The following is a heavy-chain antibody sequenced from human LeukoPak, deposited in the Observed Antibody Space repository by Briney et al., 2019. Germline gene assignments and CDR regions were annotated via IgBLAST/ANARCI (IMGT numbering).Heavy chain of an antibody. CDR1: GFTFSSYG. J-gene: IGHJ5*02. CDR3: AKRTYYDIWGWFDP. V-gene: IGHV3-23*01. D-gene: IGHD3-9*01. CDR2: ISGSGGST. Sequence: PGGSLRLSCAASGFTFSSYGMSWVRQAPGKGLEWVSAISGSGGSTYYADSVKGRFTISRDNSKNTLYLQMNSLRAEDTAVYYCAKRTYYDIWGWFDPWGQGNLVTVSS.